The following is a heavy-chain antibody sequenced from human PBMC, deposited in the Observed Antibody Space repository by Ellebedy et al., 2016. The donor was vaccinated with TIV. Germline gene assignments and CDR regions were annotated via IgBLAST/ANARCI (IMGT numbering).Heavy chain of an antibody. Sequence: GGSLRLSCVGSGFTFSSYGMHWVRQAPGKGLEWVAGLLYDGNDEYYADSVKGRFTISKDSSKSTLYLQMNSLRTEDTAVYYCAKDLGRWLQYFDSWGQGTLVTVS. CDR3: AKDLGRWLQYFDS. J-gene: IGHJ4*02. V-gene: IGHV3-30*18. D-gene: IGHD5-24*01. CDR2: LLYDGNDE. CDR1: GFTFSSYG.